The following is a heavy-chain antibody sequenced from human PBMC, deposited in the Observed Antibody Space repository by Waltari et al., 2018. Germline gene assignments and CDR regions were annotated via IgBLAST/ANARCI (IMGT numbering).Heavy chain of an antibody. V-gene: IGHV3-74*01. CDR1: GCTFSSSW. D-gene: IGHD5-12*01. Sequence: EVQLVESGGGLLQPGGSLRLYCAAFGCTFSSSWLHWVRQPPGKGLVWVSRINPDGRTTNYADSVRGRFTISRDNAQNTVYLEMKSLRAEDTAVYFCTRGGNYYFDYWGRGTLVTVSS. CDR3: TRGGNYYFDY. CDR2: INPDGRTT. J-gene: IGHJ4*02.